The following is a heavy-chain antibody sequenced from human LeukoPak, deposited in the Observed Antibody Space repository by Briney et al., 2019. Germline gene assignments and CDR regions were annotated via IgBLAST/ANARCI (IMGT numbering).Heavy chain of an antibody. CDR3: ARIAVADLFDY. J-gene: IGHJ4*02. Sequence: SETLSLTCAVYGGSFSGYYWSWIRQPPGKGLEWIGEINHSGSTNYNPSLKSRVTISVDTSKNQFSLKLSSVTAADTAVYYCARIAVADLFDYWGQGTLVTVSS. CDR2: INHSGST. D-gene: IGHD6-19*01. V-gene: IGHV4-34*01. CDR1: GGSFSGYY.